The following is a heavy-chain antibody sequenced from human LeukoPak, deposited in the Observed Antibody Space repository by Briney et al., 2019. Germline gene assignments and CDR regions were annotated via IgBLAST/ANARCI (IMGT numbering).Heavy chain of an antibody. CDR1: GFTFSSYG. Sequence: GGSLRLSCAASGFTFSSYGMHWVRQAPGKGLEWVAVISYDGSNKYYADSVRGRFTISRDNSKNTLYLQMNSLRAEDTAVYYCAKALAFYSGSYDYWGQGTLVTVSS. D-gene: IGHD1-26*01. V-gene: IGHV3-30*18. CDR3: AKALAFYSGSYDY. CDR2: ISYDGSNK. J-gene: IGHJ4*02.